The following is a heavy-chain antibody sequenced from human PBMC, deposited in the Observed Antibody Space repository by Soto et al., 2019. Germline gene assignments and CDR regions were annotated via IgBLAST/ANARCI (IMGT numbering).Heavy chain of an antibody. V-gene: IGHV3-23*01. CDR1: GFTFSSYA. Sequence: GGSLRLSCAASGFTFSSYAMSWVRQAPGKGLEWVSAISGIGGSTYYADSVKGRLTISRDISKNTLFLQMNSLIAEDTALYYCAKGASGSYVNDAFDIWGQGTMVTVSS. D-gene: IGHD1-26*01. CDR3: AKGASGSYVNDAFDI. J-gene: IGHJ3*02. CDR2: ISGIGGST.